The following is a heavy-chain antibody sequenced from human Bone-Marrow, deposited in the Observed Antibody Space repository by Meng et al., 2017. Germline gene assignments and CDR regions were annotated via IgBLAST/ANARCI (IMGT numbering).Heavy chain of an antibody. J-gene: IGHJ4*02. V-gene: IGHV4-61*08. D-gene: IGHD2-15*01. CDR3: ARADLGSGTDY. CDR2: IYYSGST. Sequence: GSLRLSCTVSGGSISSGGYYWSWIRQHPGKGLEWIGYIYYSGSTNYNPSLKSRVTISVDTSKNQFSLKLSSVTAADTAVYYCARADLGSGTDYWGQGTLVTVSS. CDR1: GGSISSGGYY.